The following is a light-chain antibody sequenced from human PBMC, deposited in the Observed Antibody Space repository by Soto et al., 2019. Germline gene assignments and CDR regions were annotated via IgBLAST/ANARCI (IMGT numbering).Light chain of an antibody. CDR1: QRISTW. CDR2: DAS. CDR3: QHYNSYSSYTLG. V-gene: IGKV1-5*01. Sequence: DIQMTQSPFTLSASVGDRVTVTCRASQRISTWLAWYQHKPGKAPKLLIYDASTLESGVPSRFSGSGSGTEFTLTITSLQPDDFATYYCQHYNSYSSYTLGFGQGTKLEIK. J-gene: IGKJ2*03.